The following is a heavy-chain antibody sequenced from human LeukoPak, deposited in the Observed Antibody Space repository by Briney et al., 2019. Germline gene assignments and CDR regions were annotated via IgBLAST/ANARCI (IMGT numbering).Heavy chain of an antibody. V-gene: IGHV5-51*01. CDR3: ATSTGGAYFHY. J-gene: IGHJ4*02. CDR2: LYPGGDSDA. D-gene: IGHD3-16*01. Sequence: GESLKISCKGSGYSFTNYWIAWVRQMPGKGLEFMGMLYPGGDSDASYVPSFQGQVTISADKSITTAYLQWSSLKASDTATYYCATSTGGAYFHYWGQGTLVTVSS. CDR1: GYSFTNYW.